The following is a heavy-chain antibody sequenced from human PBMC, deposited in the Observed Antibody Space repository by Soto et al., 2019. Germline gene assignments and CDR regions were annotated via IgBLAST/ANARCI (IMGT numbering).Heavy chain of an antibody. Sequence: QLQLQESGPGLVKPSETLSLTCTVSGGSISSSSYYWGWIRQPPGKGLEWIGSIYYSGSTYYNPCLKSRVTISGDTSKDQFSLKLGSVAAAGTGVYYCARMMVRGVLDYWGQGTLVTVSS. J-gene: IGHJ4*02. CDR1: GGSISSSSYY. D-gene: IGHD3-10*01. CDR2: IYYSGST. V-gene: IGHV4-39*01. CDR3: ARMMVRGVLDY.